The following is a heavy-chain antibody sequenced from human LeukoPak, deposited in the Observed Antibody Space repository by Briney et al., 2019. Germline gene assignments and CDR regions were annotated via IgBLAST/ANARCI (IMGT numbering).Heavy chain of an antibody. J-gene: IGHJ4*02. CDR3: ARAGDSGQLDY. D-gene: IGHD3-3*01. CDR1: GYTFTSYD. V-gene: IGHV1-8*01. Sequence: GASVKVPCKASGYTFTSYDINWVRQATGQGLEWTGWMTPNSGNTGYAQKFQGRLTMTRSTSISTAYMELTSLRSEDTAVYYCARAGDSGQLDYWGQGTLVTVSS. CDR2: MTPNSGNT.